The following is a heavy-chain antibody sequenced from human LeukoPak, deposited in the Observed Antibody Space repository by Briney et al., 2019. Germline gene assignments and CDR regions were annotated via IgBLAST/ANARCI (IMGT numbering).Heavy chain of an antibody. CDR1: GFTFSTYW. V-gene: IGHV3-7*01. D-gene: IGHD2-21*02. CDR2: IKQDGSEK. J-gene: IGHJ4*02. Sequence: PGGSLRLSCAASGFTFSTYWMSWVRRAPGKGLEWVASIKQDGSEKYYVDSVKGRFTISRDNAKNSLYLQMNSLRAEDTAVYYCATRVGDWYYFDYWGQGTLVTVSS. CDR3: ATRVGDWYYFDY.